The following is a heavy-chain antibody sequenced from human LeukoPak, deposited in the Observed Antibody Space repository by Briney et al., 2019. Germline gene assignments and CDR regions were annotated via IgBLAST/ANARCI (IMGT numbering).Heavy chain of an antibody. CDR3: ARDCGGGSCYGPYDAFDI. CDR2: ITRSGSTI. D-gene: IGHD2-15*01. Sequence: GGSLRLSCAASGFTFSSYEINWVRHAPGKGLGWVSYITRSGSTIYYADSVKGRFTISRDNAKNSLYLQMNSLRAEDMAVYYCARDCGGGSCYGPYDAFDIWGQGTMVTVSS. CDR1: GFTFSSYE. J-gene: IGHJ3*02. V-gene: IGHV3-48*03.